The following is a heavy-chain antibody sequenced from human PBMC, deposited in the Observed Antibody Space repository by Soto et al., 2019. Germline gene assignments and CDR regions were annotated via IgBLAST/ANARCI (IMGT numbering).Heavy chain of an antibody. D-gene: IGHD4-17*01. CDR2: IYYSGST. CDR3: ARLGTPVAPFDY. CDR1: GGSIRSYY. J-gene: IGHJ4*02. Sequence: QVQLQESGPGLVEPSETLSLTCTVSGGSIRSYYWSWIRQPPGKGLEWIGNIYYSGSTNYNPSLKRRVTLSVDTSKNQFSLKLSSVTAADTAVYYCARLGTPVAPFDYWGQGTLVTVSS. V-gene: IGHV4-59*08.